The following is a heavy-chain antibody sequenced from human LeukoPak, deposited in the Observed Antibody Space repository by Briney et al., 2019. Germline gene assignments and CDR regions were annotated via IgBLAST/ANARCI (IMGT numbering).Heavy chain of an antibody. CDR3: VKNGWLDY. Sequence: GGSLRLSCAASGFTFSGYGMQWVRQSPGKGLVWVSRINSEGSSTGYADSVKGRFTISRDNAENSLYLLMNSLRVEDSAVYYCVKNGWLDYWGQGILVTVSS. CDR1: GFTFSGYG. D-gene: IGHD5-12*01. V-gene: IGHV3-74*01. CDR2: INSEGSST. J-gene: IGHJ4*02.